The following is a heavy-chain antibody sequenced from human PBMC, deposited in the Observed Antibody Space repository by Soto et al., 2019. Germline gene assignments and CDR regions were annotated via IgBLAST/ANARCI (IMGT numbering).Heavy chain of an antibody. V-gene: IGHV3-15*07. Sequence: EVQLVESGGGVVKPGGTLRVSCVGSGFTFSNVWVNWVRQAPGKGLEWVGRIKSKSDSETTDYAAPVKGRFSVSRDDSRNTVYLQMNSLEIADTAVYFCTTGRNWLANWGRGTRVTVSS. CDR3: TTGRNWLAN. CDR2: IKSKSDSETT. CDR1: GFTFSNVW. J-gene: IGHJ5*02.